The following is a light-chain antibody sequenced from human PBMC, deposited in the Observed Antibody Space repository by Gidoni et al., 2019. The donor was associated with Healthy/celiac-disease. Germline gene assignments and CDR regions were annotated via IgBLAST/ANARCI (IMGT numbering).Light chain of an antibody. V-gene: IGKV3-11*01. CDR1: QSVSSS. CDR2: DAS. Sequence: EIVLTQSPATLSLSPGERATLSCRASQSVSSSLAWYQQKPGQAPRLLIYDASNRATGIPARFSGSGSGTDFTLTISSLEPEDFEVYYCQQRSNWPELTFGGGTKVEIK. J-gene: IGKJ4*01. CDR3: QQRSNWPELT.